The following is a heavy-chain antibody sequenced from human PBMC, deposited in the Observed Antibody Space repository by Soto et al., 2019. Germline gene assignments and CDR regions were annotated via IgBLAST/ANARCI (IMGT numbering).Heavy chain of an antibody. CDR3: ANTQGIAVAGRFFDY. V-gene: IGHV2-5*02. D-gene: IGHD6-19*01. CDR2: IYWDDDK. CDR1: GFSLSTSGVG. J-gene: IGHJ4*02. Sequence: SGPTLVKPTQTLTLTCTFSGFSLSTSGVGVGWIRQPPGKALEWLALIYWDDDKRYSPSLKSRLTITKDTSKNQVVLTMTNMDPVDTATYYCANTQGIAVAGRFFDYWGQGTLVTVSS.